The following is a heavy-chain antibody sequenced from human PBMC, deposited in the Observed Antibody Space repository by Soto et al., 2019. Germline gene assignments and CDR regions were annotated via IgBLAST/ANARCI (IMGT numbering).Heavy chain of an antibody. CDR1: GFTFSSSW. CDR2: IKEDGSQK. J-gene: IGHJ4*02. D-gene: IGHD3-10*01. CDR3: ARDAGYGSGTYLFDY. V-gene: IGHV3-7*01. Sequence: GSLRLSCGASGFTFSSSWMSWVRQAPGKGLEWVANIKEDGSQKYYADSVKGRVTISRDNAKSSLYLQMYSLRAEDSAVYYCARDAGYGSGTYLFDYWGQGTLVTVSS.